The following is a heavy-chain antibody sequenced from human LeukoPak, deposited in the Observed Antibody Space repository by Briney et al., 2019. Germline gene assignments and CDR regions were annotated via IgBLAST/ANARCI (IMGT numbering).Heavy chain of an antibody. D-gene: IGHD1/OR15-1a*01. Sequence: ASVKVSCKASGYSFTSYDINWVRQATGQGLEWMGYMNPNSYKTGYAQKFQGRVTMTRNTSICTAYMELSSLRSEDTAVYYCTRGNNGNDYWGQGTLVTVSP. J-gene: IGHJ4*02. CDR2: MNPNSYKT. V-gene: IGHV1-8*01. CDR3: TRGNNGNDY. CDR1: GYSFTSYD.